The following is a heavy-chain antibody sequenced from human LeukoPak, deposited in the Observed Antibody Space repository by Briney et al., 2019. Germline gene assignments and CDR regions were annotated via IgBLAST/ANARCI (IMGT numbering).Heavy chain of an antibody. Sequence: GGSLRLSCTASGFTFSSCAMNWVRQAPGKGLEWVSGIGAGGTFTYYADSVKGRFTISRDNSRNTLYLQMNSLRAEDTAIYFCAKDRISTTPYYFDFWGQGTRVTVSS. D-gene: IGHD1-1*01. CDR1: GFTFSSCA. CDR3: AKDRISTTPYYFDF. CDR2: IGAGGTFT. J-gene: IGHJ4*02. V-gene: IGHV3-23*01.